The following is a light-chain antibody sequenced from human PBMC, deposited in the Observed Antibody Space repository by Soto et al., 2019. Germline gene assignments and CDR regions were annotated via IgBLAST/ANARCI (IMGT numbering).Light chain of an antibody. CDR1: QSFSSTY. CDR3: QRYGSSRT. J-gene: IGKJ1*01. Sequence: IVLTQSPGTLSLSPGERASLSCRASQSFSSTYLAWYQQKPGQAPRLLIYGASSRATGIPDRFSGSGSGTDVTLTISRLEPEDFAGYYCQRYGSSRTFGQGTKVEIK. CDR2: GAS. V-gene: IGKV3-20*01.